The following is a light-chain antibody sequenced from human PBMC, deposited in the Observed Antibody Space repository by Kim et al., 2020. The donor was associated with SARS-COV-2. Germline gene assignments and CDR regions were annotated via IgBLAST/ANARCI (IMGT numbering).Light chain of an antibody. CDR1: QSVSSSY. CDR2: GAS. J-gene: IGKJ4*01. CDR3: QQYGSSPLT. V-gene: IGKV3-20*01. Sequence: PGEAATCSCRASQSVSSSYLAWYQQKPGQAPRRLSDGASSRATGIPDRFSGSGSGTDFTLTISRLEPEDFAVYYCQQYGSSPLTFGGGTKVDIK.